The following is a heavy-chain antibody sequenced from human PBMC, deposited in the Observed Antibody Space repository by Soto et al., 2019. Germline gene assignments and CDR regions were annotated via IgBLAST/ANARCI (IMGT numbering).Heavy chain of an antibody. V-gene: IGHV3-23*01. D-gene: IGHD5-12*01. CDR3: AKVLEDRGYSGYAGEPFDY. CDR1: GFTFSSYA. Sequence: EVQLLESGGGLVQPGGSLRLSCAASGFTFSSYAMSWVRQAPGKGLEWVSAISGSGGSTYYADSVKGRFTISRDNYKNTRYLQMNSLRAEDTAVYYCAKVLEDRGYSGYAGEPFDYWGQGTLVTVSS. CDR2: ISGSGGST. J-gene: IGHJ4*02.